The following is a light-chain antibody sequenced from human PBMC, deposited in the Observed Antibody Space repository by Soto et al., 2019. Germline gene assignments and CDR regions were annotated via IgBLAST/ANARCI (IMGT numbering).Light chain of an antibody. Sequence: EIVLTQSPGTLSLSPGERATLSCRASQNVASNYLAWYQQSRGQPPRLLIYGASSRATGIPDRFSGSGSGTDFTLSISRLEPEDFAVYHCQQYATSPWTFGQGIKVEIK. CDR3: QQYATSPWT. CDR1: QNVASNY. J-gene: IGKJ1*01. V-gene: IGKV3-20*01. CDR2: GAS.